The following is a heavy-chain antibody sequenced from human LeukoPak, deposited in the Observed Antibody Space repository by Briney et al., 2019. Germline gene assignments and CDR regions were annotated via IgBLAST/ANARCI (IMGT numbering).Heavy chain of an antibody. J-gene: IGHJ3*02. CDR1: GYSISSGYY. CDR3: ARASQDYRPKAFDI. Sequence: PSETLSLTCSVSGYSISSGYYWSWIRPPPGKGLEWIGYIYYSGSTNYNPSLKSRVTISVDTSKNQFSLKLSSVTAADTAVYYCARASQDYRPKAFDIWGQGTMVTVSS. D-gene: IGHD3-16*02. CDR2: IYYSGST. V-gene: IGHV4-61*01.